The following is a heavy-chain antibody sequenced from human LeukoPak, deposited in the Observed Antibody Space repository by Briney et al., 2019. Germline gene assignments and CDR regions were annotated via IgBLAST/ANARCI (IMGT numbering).Heavy chain of an antibody. CDR1: GFTLSSYW. V-gene: IGHV3-74*01. D-gene: IGHD1-26*01. CDR3: VKDFVGADEF. Sequence: GGSLRLSCAASGFTLSSYWVHWVRQAPGKGLVWVSRINEDGSTINYADSVRGRFTISRDIAKNTLYLQMNSLRPEDTAVYYCVKDFVGADEFWGQGTLVTVSS. CDR2: INEDGSTI. J-gene: IGHJ4*02.